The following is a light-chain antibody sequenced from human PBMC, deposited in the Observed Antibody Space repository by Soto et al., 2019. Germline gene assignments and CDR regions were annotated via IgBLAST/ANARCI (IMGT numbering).Light chain of an antibody. J-gene: IGKJ1*01. CDR3: QQDCNSPPGT. Sequence: EIVLTQSPGTLSLSPGQRATLSCRASQSVSSSYLAWYQQKPGQAPRLLMYGASSRATGIPDRFSGSGPGTDFNLTINRLQPEDFAVYYCQQDCNSPPGTFGRGTKVESK. CDR2: GAS. V-gene: IGKV3-20*01. CDR1: QSVSSSY.